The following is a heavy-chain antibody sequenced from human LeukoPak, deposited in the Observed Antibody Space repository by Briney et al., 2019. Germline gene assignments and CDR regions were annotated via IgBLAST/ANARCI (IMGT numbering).Heavy chain of an antibody. V-gene: IGHV1-18*01. J-gene: IGHJ5*02. Sequence: ASVKVSCKASGYTFTSYGISWVRQAPGQGLEWMGWISAYDGNTNYAQKLQGRVTMTTDTSTSTAYMELRSLRSDDTAVYYCAREGIAAAPNWFDPWGQGTLVTVSS. D-gene: IGHD6-13*01. CDR3: AREGIAAAPNWFDP. CDR2: ISAYDGNT. CDR1: GYTFTSYG.